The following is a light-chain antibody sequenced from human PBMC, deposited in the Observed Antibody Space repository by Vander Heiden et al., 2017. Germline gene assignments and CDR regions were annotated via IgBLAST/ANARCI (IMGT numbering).Light chain of an antibody. CDR2: GAS. CDR1: QSVSSSY. Sequence: EIVLTQSPGTLSLSPGERATLSCRASQSVSSSYLALYQQKPGQAPRLLSYGASSRATGIPDRFSGSGSGADFTLTISRLGPEDFAVYYCQQYGSSPLTFGGGTKVEIK. CDR3: QQYGSSPLT. J-gene: IGKJ4*01. V-gene: IGKV3-20*01.